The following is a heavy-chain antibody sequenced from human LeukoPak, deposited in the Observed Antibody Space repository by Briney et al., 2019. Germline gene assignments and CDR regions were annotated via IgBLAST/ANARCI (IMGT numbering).Heavy chain of an antibody. Sequence: PGGSPRLSCAASGFTFDDYGMSWVRQAPGKGLEWVSGINWNGGSTGYADSVKGRFTISRDNAKNSLYLQMNSLRAEDTALYHCARDLPTYCSGGSCSWFDPWGQGTLVTVSS. D-gene: IGHD2-15*01. CDR1: GFTFDDYG. V-gene: IGHV3-20*01. J-gene: IGHJ5*02. CDR2: INWNGGST. CDR3: ARDLPTYCSGGSCSWFDP.